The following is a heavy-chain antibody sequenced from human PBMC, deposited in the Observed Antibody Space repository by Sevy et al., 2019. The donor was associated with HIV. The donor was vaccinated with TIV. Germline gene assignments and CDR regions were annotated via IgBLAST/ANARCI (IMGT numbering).Heavy chain of an antibody. D-gene: IGHD2-2*01. Sequence: SETLSLTCTVSGGSISSYYWSWIRQPPGKGLEGIGYIYYSGSTNYNPSLKSRVTISVDTSKNQFSLKLSSVTAADTAVYYCARDMLGYCSSTSCYAEGYFDYWGQGTLVTVSS. V-gene: IGHV4-59*01. CDR3: ARDMLGYCSSTSCYAEGYFDY. CDR2: IYYSGST. J-gene: IGHJ4*02. CDR1: GGSISSYY.